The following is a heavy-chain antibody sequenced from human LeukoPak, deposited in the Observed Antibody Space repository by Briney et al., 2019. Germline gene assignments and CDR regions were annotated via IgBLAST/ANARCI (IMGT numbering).Heavy chain of an antibody. V-gene: IGHV3-15*01. Sequence: SWARQAPGTGLEWVARIKSKNAGGTTDYAAPVKGRFIISRDDSKNALSLQMNSLKTDDTDVDYSTTDWYLIWFRDQSWVPHMDVWGKGTTVTVSS. CDR3: TTDWYLIWFRDQSWVPHMDV. CDR2: IKSKNAGGTT. J-gene: IGHJ6*03. D-gene: IGHD3-10*01.